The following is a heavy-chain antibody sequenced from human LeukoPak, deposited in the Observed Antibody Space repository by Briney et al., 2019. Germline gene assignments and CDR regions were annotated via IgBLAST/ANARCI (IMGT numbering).Heavy chain of an antibody. D-gene: IGHD1-26*01. CDR1: GFTFSNAW. CDR3: TALPELLRLYYYYYMDV. V-gene: IGHV3-15*01. J-gene: IGHJ6*03. CDR2: IKSKTDGGTT. Sequence: GGSLRLSCAASGFTFSNAWMSWVRQAPGKGLEWVGRIKSKTDGGTTDYAAPVKGRFTISRDDSKNTLYLQMNSLKTEDTAVYYCTALPELLRLYYYYYMDVWGKGTTVTVSS.